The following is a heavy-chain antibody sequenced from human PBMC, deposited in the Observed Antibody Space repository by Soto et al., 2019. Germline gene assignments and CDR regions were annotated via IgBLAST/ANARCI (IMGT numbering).Heavy chain of an antibody. CDR1: GFTFSSYS. Sequence: GSLRLSCAASGFTFSSYSMNWVRQAPGKGLEWVSYISSSSSTIYYADSVKGRFTISRDNAKNSLYLQMNSLSDEDTAVYYCGRVAGYSYGPFDYWGQGTLVTVSS. CDR2: ISSSSSTI. CDR3: GRVAGYSYGPFDY. V-gene: IGHV3-48*02. J-gene: IGHJ4*02. D-gene: IGHD5-18*01.